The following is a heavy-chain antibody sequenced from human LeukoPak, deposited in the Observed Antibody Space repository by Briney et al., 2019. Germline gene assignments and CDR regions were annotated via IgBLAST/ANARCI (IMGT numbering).Heavy chain of an antibody. D-gene: IGHD2-21*01. CDR3: AKPAYCGGDCYSLSYYYYYYYMDV. J-gene: IGHJ6*03. V-gene: IGHV3-48*04. CDR1: GFTFSSYS. CDR2: ISSSSSTI. Sequence: GGSLRLSCAASGFTFSSYSMNWVRQAPGKGLEWVSYISSSSSTIYYADSVKGRFTISRDNAKNSLYLQMNSLRAEDTAVYYCAKPAYCGGDCYSLSYYYYYYYMDVWGKGTTVTVSS.